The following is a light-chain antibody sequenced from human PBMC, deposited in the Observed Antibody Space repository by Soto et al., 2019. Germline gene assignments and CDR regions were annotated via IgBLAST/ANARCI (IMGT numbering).Light chain of an antibody. CDR1: QSVGIY. J-gene: IGKJ4*01. CDR2: DAT. V-gene: IGKV3-11*01. CDR3: QQRDIWPPLT. Sequence: VLTKSPVTLSLSPGEPATLFCKASQSVGIYLGWFQQKPGQAPRVLIYDATNRAGGVPDRFSGSGSGTDFTLTISSLEAEDSAVYYCQQRDIWPPLTFGGRTKFEIK.